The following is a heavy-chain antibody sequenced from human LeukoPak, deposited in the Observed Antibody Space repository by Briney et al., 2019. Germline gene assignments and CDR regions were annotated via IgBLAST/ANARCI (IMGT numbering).Heavy chain of an antibody. CDR1: GFTFSSYA. D-gene: IGHD3-10*01. V-gene: IGHV3-23*01. CDR2: ISGSGGST. CDR3: AKDQGSGITYFDY. J-gene: IGHJ4*02. Sequence: GGSLRLSCAASGFTFSSYAMSWVRQAPGKGLEWVSAISGSGGSTYYADSVKGRFTISRDNSKNTLYLQMNSLRAEDTAVYDCAKDQGSGITYFDYWGQGTLVTVSS.